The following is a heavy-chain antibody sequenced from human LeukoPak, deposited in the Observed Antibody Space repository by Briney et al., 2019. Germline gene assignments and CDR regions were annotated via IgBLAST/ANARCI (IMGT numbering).Heavy chain of an antibody. CDR2: INWNGGST. Sequence: PGGSLRLSCAASGFTFSSYAMSWVRQAPGKGLEWVSGINWNGGSTGYADSVKGRFTISRDNAKNSLYLQMNSLRAEDTALYHCARVYIAAADNYYYGMDVWGQGTTVTVSS. V-gene: IGHV3-20*01. D-gene: IGHD6-13*01. J-gene: IGHJ6*02. CDR1: GFTFSSYA. CDR3: ARVYIAAADNYYYGMDV.